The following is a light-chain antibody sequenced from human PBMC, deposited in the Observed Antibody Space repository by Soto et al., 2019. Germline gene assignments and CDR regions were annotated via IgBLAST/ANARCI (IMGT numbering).Light chain of an antibody. CDR1: SSNIGAGYD. Sequence: QSVLTQPPSVSGAPGQRVTISCTGSSSNIGAGYDVHWYQHLPGTAPKLLIYGNTNRPSGVPDRFSASKSGTSASLAITGLQAEDEADYYCQSYDSSLNGWVFGGGTKLTVL. CDR3: QSYDSSLNGWV. J-gene: IGLJ3*02. V-gene: IGLV1-40*01. CDR2: GNT.